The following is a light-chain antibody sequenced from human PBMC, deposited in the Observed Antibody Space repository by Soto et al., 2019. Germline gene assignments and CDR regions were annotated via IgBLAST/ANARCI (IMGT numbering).Light chain of an antibody. J-gene: IGLJ2*01. V-gene: IGLV2-14*01. CDR2: EVS. CDR1: SSDIGGYTL. Sequence: QSALTQPASVSESPGQSITISCTGTSSDIGGYTLVSWYQQHPGKAPKLLIYEVSSRPSGISNRFSGSKFANTASLTISGLQAEDEADYYCGSYTRSNTWVFGGGTKLTVL. CDR3: GSYTRSNTWV.